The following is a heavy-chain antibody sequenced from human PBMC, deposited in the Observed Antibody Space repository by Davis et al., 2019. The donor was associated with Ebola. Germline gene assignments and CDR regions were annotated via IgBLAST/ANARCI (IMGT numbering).Heavy chain of an antibody. V-gene: IGHV4-38-2*02. J-gene: IGHJ4*02. CDR1: GYSISSGYY. Sequence: MPSETLSLTCTVSGYSISSGYYWGWIRQPPGKGLEWIGCIYHSGSTYYNPSLKSRVTISVDTSKNQFSLKLSSVTAADTAVYYCARHGQYNSGWYTYFDYWGQGTLVTVSS. CDR2: IYHSGST. D-gene: IGHD6-19*01. CDR3: ARHGQYNSGWYTYFDY.